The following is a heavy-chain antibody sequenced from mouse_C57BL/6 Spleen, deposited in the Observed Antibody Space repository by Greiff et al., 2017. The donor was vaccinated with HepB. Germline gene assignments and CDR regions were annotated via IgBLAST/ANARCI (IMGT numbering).Heavy chain of an antibody. D-gene: IGHD1-1*01. J-gene: IGHJ3*01. CDR3: TRYPPHYYGSSPWFAY. Sequence: VQLQQSGAELVRPGASVTLSCKASGYTFTDYEMHWVKQTPVHGLEWIGAIDPETGGTAYNQKFKGKAILTADKSSSTAYMELRSLTSEDSAVYYCTRYPPHYYGSSPWFAYWGQGTLVTVSA. CDR1: GYTFTDYE. CDR2: IDPETGGT. V-gene: IGHV1-15*01.